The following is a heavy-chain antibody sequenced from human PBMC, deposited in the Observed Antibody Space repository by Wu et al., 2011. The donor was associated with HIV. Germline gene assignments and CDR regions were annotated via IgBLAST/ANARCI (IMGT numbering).Heavy chain of an antibody. J-gene: IGHJ5*02. CDR1: GYTFTAYY. V-gene: IGHV1-2*02. D-gene: IGHD2-2*01. CDR3: ARDQYQLPYNWFDP. Sequence: QVQLVQSGAEVKKPGASVRVSCKASGYTFTAYYMNWVRQAPGQGLEWLGWINPNSGGTNYAQKFQGRVTMTRDTSISTAYMELSRLRSDDTAVYYCARDQYQLPYNWFDPWGQGTLVTVSS. CDR2: INPNSGGT.